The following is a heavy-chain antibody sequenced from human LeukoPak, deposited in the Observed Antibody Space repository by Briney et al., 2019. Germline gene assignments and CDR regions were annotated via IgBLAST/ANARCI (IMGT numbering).Heavy chain of an antibody. J-gene: IGHJ4*02. CDR2: INPLSGGT. CDR3: ARVVGLQDIVVVPAAVLFDY. V-gene: IGHV1-2*02. Sequence: GASVKVSCKASGYTFSDYYMHWVRQAPGQGLEWMGWINPLSGGTNYAQKFQGRVTMTRDTSISTAYMELSRLISGDTAVHYCARVVGLQDIVVVPAAVLFDYWGQGTLVTVSS. CDR1: GYTFSDYY. D-gene: IGHD2-2*01.